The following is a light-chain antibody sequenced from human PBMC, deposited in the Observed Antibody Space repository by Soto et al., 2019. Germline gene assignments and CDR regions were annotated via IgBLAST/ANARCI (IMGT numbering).Light chain of an antibody. Sequence: QSVLTQSSSASGFPGQSVTISCTGTSSDIGGYNSVSWYQQHPGKAPKVMIYDVTKRPSGVPDRFSGSKSGNTASLTVSALQAEDEADYYCSSYTDRKNLVFGTGTKVTVL. V-gene: IGLV2-8*01. CDR1: SSDIGGYNS. CDR2: DVT. J-gene: IGLJ1*01. CDR3: SSYTDRKNLV.